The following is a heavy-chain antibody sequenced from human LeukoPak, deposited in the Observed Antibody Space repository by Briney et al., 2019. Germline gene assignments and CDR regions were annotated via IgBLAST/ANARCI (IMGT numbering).Heavy chain of an antibody. CDR3: ARGLRDSLTGNDLLDV. CDR1: GYNFKSYD. CDR2: MNPHGDYT. Sequence: ASVKVSCKASGYNFKSYDINWVRQASGQGLEWMGWMNPHGDYTGYAQKFQGRVTMTSDSSTTTAYMELSSLSSEDTALYYCARGLRDSLTGNDLLDVWGLGTVVIVSS. D-gene: IGHD3-9*01. V-gene: IGHV1-8*01. J-gene: IGHJ3*01.